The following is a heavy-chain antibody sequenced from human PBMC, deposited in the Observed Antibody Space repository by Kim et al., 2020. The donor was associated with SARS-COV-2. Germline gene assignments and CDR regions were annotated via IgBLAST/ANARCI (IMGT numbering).Heavy chain of an antibody. Sequence: SETLSLTCAVYGGSFSGYYWSWIRQPPGKGLEWIGEINHSGSTNYNPSLKSRVTISVDTSKNQFSLKLSSVTAADTAVYYCARGLSSGYYRRATNAFDIWGQGTMVTVSS. D-gene: IGHD3-22*01. CDR3: ARGLSSGYYRRATNAFDI. J-gene: IGHJ3*02. CDR1: GGSFSGYY. CDR2: INHSGST. V-gene: IGHV4-34*01.